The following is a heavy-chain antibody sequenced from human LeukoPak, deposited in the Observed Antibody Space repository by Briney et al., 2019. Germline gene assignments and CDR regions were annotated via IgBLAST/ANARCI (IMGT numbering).Heavy chain of an antibody. Sequence: SETLSLTCTVSGGSISSYYWSWIRQPPGKGLEWIGYIYYSGSTNYNPSLKSRVTISVDTSKNQFSLKLGSVTAADTAVYYCARVGTARNWFDPWGQGTLVTVSS. CDR2: IYYSGST. D-gene: IGHD1-7*01. CDR1: GGSISSYY. J-gene: IGHJ5*02. V-gene: IGHV4-59*01. CDR3: ARVGTARNWFDP.